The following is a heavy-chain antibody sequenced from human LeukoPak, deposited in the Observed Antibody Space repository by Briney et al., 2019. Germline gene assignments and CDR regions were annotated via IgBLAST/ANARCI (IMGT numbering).Heavy chain of an antibody. CDR2: ITGDGVTT. Sequence: GGSLRLSCAASGFTFSSSAMSWVRQTPSKGLEWLPSITGDGVTTYYADSVKGRFTISRDNSKNILFLQMNSLRAEDSASYFCAKERRRVDTSMIRSYFFDSWGQGTPVTVSS. CDR1: GFTFSSSA. J-gene: IGHJ4*02. CDR3: AKERRRVDTSMIRSYFFDS. D-gene: IGHD3-16*01. V-gene: IGHV3-23*01.